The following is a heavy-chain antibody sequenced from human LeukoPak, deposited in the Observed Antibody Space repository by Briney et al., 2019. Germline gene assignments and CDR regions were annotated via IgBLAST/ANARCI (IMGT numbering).Heavy chain of an antibody. CDR3: AKSPTGYSSRREYYFDY. Sequence: GGSLRLSCAASGFTFDDYAMHWVRQAPGKGLEWVSGISWNSGSIGYADSVKGRFTISRDNAKNSLYLQMNSLRAEDTALYYCAKSPTGYSSRREYYFDYWGQGTLVTVSS. CDR2: ISWNSGSI. CDR1: GFTFDDYA. V-gene: IGHV3-9*01. D-gene: IGHD6-13*01. J-gene: IGHJ4*02.